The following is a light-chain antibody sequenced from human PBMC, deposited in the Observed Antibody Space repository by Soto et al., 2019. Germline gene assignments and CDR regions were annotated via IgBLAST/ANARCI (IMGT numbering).Light chain of an antibody. CDR3: SSYTGSSPLYV. CDR2: EVS. J-gene: IGLJ1*01. CDR1: SSDVGGYNY. Sequence: QSALTQPASVSGSPGQSITISCTGTSSDVGGYNYVSWYQQHPGRAPKLMIYEVSNRPSGVSNRFSGSKSGNTASLTISGLQAGDEADYYCSSYTGSSPLYVFGTGTKLTVL. V-gene: IGLV2-14*01.